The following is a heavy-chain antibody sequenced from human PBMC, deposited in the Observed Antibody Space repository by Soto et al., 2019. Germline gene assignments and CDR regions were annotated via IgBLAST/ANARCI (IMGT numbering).Heavy chain of an antibody. J-gene: IGHJ5*02. V-gene: IGHV3-23*01. CDR2: ISGSGGST. Sequence: GGSLRLSCAASGFTFSSYAMSWVRQAPGKGLEWVSAISGSGGSTYYADSVKGRFTISRDNSKNTLYLQMNSLRAEDTAVYYCAKALGSGTHLTVGFDPWGQGTLVTVSS. D-gene: IGHD3-10*01. CDR1: GFTFSSYA. CDR3: AKALGSGTHLTVGFDP.